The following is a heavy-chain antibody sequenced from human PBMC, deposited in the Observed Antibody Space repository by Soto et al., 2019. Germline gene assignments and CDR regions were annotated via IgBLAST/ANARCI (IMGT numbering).Heavy chain of an antibody. CDR1: GGSFTSNNW. CDR2: IYRTGST. V-gene: IGHV4-4*02. CDR3: ASRDPGTSVDY. Sequence: PSETLSLTCAVSGGSFTSNNWWTWVRQPPGQGLEWIGEIYRTGSTNYNPPLKSRGTISLDKSENQFSLKVPSLTAADTAVYYCASRDPGTSVDYWGQGTLVTVSS. J-gene: IGHJ4*02. D-gene: IGHD1-7*01.